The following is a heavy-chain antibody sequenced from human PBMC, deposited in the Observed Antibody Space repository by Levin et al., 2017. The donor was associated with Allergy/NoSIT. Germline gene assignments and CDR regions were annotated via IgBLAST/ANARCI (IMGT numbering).Heavy chain of an antibody. CDR2: IYSGGST. CDR1: GFTVTGNY. Sequence: PGGSLRLSCAASGFTVTGNYMSWVRQAPGKGLEWVSVIYSGGSTYYADSVKGRFTISRDNSKNTLYLQMNSLRAEDTAVYYCARGGVRWAAAGLDYWGQGTLVTVSS. D-gene: IGHD6-13*01. V-gene: IGHV3-53*01. J-gene: IGHJ4*02. CDR3: ARGGVRWAAAGLDY.